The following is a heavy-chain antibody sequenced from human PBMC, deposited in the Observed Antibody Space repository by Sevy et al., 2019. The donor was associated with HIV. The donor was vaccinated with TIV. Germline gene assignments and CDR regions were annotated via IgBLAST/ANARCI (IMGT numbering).Heavy chain of an antibody. D-gene: IGHD2-2*02. CDR3: ARDLDCSSTICYIWGYYYYYGMDV. CDR1: GFTFSSYW. Sequence: GGSLRLSCAASGFTFSSYWMHWVRQAPGKGLVWVSRINSDGSSTSYADSVKGRFTISRDNAKNTLYLQMNSLRAEDTAVYYCARDLDCSSTICYIWGYYYYYGMDVWGQGTTVTVSS. V-gene: IGHV3-74*01. CDR2: INSDGSST. J-gene: IGHJ6*02.